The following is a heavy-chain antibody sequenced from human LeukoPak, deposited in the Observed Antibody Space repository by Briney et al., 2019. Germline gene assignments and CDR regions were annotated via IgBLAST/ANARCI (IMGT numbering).Heavy chain of an antibody. CDR2: ISYTGST. Sequence: SETLSLTCTVSGGSISRYYWSWIRQPPGKGLEWIGYISYTGSTNYNPSLKSRVTISVDTSKNQSSLKLNSMPATDTAVYYCARHSGSYYDNYDYWGQGTLVTVSS. CDR3: ARHSGSYYDNYDY. CDR1: GGSISRYY. J-gene: IGHJ4*02. V-gene: IGHV4-59*08. D-gene: IGHD1-26*01.